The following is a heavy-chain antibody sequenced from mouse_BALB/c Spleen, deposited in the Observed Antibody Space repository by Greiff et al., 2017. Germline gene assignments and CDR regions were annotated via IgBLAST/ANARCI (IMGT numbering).Heavy chain of an antibody. J-gene: IGHJ2*01. CDR1: GFSLTSYG. CDR3: ARAGNFYFDY. CDR2: IWAGGST. V-gene: IGHV2-9*02. D-gene: IGHD2-1*01. Sequence: VKLQESGPGLVAPSQSLSITCTVSGFSLTSYGVHWVRQPPGKGLEWLGVIWAGGSTNYNSALMSRLSISKDNSKSQVFLKMNSLQTDDTAMYYCARAGNFYFDYWGQGTTLTVSS.